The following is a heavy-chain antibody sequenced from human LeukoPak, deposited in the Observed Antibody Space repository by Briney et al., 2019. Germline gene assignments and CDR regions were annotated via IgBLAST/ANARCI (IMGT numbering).Heavy chain of an antibody. D-gene: IGHD3-9*01. CDR2: IYYSGST. V-gene: IGHV4-39*07. CDR3: ARGGILRYFDWLLSEYNWFDP. CDR1: GGSISSSSYY. J-gene: IGHJ5*02. Sequence: SETLSPTCTVSGGSISSSSYYWGWIRQPPGKGLEWIGSIYYSGSTYYNPSLKSRVTISVDTSKNQFSLKLSSVTAADTAVYYCARGGILRYFDWLLSEYNWFDPWGQGTLVTVSS.